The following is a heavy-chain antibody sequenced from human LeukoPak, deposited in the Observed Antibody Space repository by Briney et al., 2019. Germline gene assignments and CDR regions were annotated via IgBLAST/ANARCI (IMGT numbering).Heavy chain of an antibody. CDR1: GFTFSSYS. CDR3: ARVPLSGWRRYKLLN. Sequence: GGSLRLSCAASGFTFSSYSMNWVRQAPGKGLEWVSSISSSSSYIYYADSVKGRFTISRDNAKNSLYLQMNSLRAEDTAAYYCARVPLSGWRRYKLLNWGQGTLVTVSS. D-gene: IGHD6-19*01. J-gene: IGHJ4*02. CDR2: ISSSSSYI. V-gene: IGHV3-21*01.